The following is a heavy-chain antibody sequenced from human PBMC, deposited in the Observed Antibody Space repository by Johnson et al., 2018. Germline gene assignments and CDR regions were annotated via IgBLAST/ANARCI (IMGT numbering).Heavy chain of an antibody. CDR3: ARGYSSSWYLLGAFDI. Sequence: QVQLQESGPGLVKPSETLSLTCTVSGGSVSSASSYWSWIRQPPGKGLEWIWYIYYSGSTNYNPSLKSRVTISVDPSKNQFSLKLSSVTAADTAAYYCARGYSSSWYLLGAFDIWGKGTMVTVSS. D-gene: IGHD6-13*01. J-gene: IGHJ3*02. CDR2: IYYSGST. V-gene: IGHV4-61*01. CDR1: GGSVSSASSY.